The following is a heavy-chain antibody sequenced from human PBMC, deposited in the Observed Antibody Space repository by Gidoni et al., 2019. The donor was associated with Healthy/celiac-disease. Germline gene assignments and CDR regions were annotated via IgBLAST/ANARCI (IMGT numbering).Heavy chain of an antibody. D-gene: IGHD5-18*01. CDR1: GGSISSYY. Sequence: QVQLQESGPGLVKPSETLSLTCTASGGSISSYYWSWIRQPPGKGLEWIGYIYYSGSTNYNPSLKSRVTISVDTSKNQFSLKLSSVTAADTAVYYCAREGSYGFYGMDVWGQGTTVTVSS. CDR3: AREGSYGFYGMDV. V-gene: IGHV4-59*01. J-gene: IGHJ6*02. CDR2: IYYSGST.